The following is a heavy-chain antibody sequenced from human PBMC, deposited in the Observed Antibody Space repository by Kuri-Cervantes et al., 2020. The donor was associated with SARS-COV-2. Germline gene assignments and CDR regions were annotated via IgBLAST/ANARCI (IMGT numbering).Heavy chain of an antibody. V-gene: IGHV4-34*01. CDR3: ARQVRITIFGMVIEKGDYFDY. Sequence: SETLSLTCAVYGGSFSGYYWSWIRQPPGKGLEWIGEINHSGSTNYNPSLKSRVTISVDTSKNQFSLKLSSVTAADTAVYYCARQVRITIFGMVIEKGDYFDYWGQGTLVTVSS. D-gene: IGHD3-3*01. CDR2: INHSGST. CDR1: GGSFSGYY. J-gene: IGHJ4*02.